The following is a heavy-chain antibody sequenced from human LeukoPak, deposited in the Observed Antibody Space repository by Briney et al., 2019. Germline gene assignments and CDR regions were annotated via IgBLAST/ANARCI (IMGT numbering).Heavy chain of an antibody. Sequence: GGSLRLSCAASGITFSAYWMHWVRQAPGKGLEWVASIDTDGRTTAYVDSVKGRFTISRDNAKSTLYMQLNSLRAEDTAVYYCARGPSTIASLRGLYWGQGTLVTVSS. J-gene: IGHJ4*02. V-gene: IGHV3-74*01. CDR3: ARGPSTIASLRGLY. CDR2: IDTDGRTT. D-gene: IGHD3-3*02. CDR1: GITFSAYW.